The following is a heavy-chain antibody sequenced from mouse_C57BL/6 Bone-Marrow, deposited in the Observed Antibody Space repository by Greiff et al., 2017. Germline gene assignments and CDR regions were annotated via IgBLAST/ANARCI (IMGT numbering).Heavy chain of an antibody. CDR3: ARDGGTTALFDY. Sequence: EVKLQESGPGLVKPSQSLSLTCSVTGYSITSGYYWNWIRQFPGNKLEWMGYISYDGSNNYNPSLKNRISITRDTSKNQFFLKLNSVTTEDTATYYCARDGGTTALFDYWGQGTTLTVSS. CDR2: ISYDGSN. V-gene: IGHV3-6*01. CDR1: GYSITSGYY. J-gene: IGHJ2*01. D-gene: IGHD1-2*01.